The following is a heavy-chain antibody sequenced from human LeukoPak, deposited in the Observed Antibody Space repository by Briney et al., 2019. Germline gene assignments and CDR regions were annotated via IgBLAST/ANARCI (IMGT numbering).Heavy chain of an antibody. CDR1: GYTFRTYG. CDR3: TRDAYSTSSSGFDP. D-gene: IGHD6-6*01. Sequence: GSVKVSCKASGYTFRTYGINWVRQAPGQGLEWMGWISAYNGNTNYAQKLQGRVTMTTDTSTSTAYMELRSLRSDDTAVYYCTRDAYSTSSSGFDPWGQGTLVTVSS. J-gene: IGHJ5*02. CDR2: ISAYNGNT. V-gene: IGHV1-18*01.